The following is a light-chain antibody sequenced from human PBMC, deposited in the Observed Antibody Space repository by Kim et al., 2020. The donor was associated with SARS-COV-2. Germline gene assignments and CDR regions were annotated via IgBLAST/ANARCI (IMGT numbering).Light chain of an antibody. Sequence: GERVTLSCRASQSGSSSYFTWYQQKPGQAPRLLIYGASTRATGSPARFSGSGSGTDFTLTISSLQPEDFAVYYCQQDYNLPMYTFGQGTKLEI. CDR3: QQDYNLPMYT. CDR2: GAS. J-gene: IGKJ2*01. V-gene: IGKV3D-7*01. CDR1: QSGSSSY.